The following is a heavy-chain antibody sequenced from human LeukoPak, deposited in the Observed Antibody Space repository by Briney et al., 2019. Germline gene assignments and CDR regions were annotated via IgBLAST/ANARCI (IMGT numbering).Heavy chain of an antibody. CDR3: ARSDPQVRRGWFDP. CDR2: IYTSGST. V-gene: IGHV4-4*07. J-gene: IGHJ5*02. CDR1: GGSISSYY. Sequence: SETLSLTCTVSGGSISSYYLSWIRQPAGKGLEWIGRIYTSGSTNYNPSLKSRVTMSVDTSKNQFSLKLSSVTAADTAVYYCARSDPQVRRGWFDPWGQGTLVTVSS. D-gene: IGHD2-21*02.